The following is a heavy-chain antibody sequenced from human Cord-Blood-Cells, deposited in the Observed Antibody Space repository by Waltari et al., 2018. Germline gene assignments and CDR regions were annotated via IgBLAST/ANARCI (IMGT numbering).Heavy chain of an antibody. Sequence: QVQLQQWGAGLLKPSETLSLTCAVYGGSFSGYYWSWIRQPPGKGLEWIGEINHSGSTNYNPSLKSRVTISVDTSKNQFSLKLSSVTAADTAVYYYARGQRLGMGEVYWGQGTLVTVSS. CDR3: ARGQRLGMGEVY. CDR2: INHSGST. V-gene: IGHV4-34*01. J-gene: IGHJ4*02. CDR1: GGSFSGYY. D-gene: IGHD3-16*01.